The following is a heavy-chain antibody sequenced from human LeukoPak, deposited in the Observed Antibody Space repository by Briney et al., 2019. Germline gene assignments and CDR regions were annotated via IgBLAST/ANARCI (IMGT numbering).Heavy chain of an antibody. CDR2: INPRDGST. CDR3: ARGADQEFDF. J-gene: IGHJ4*02. CDR1: GHTLNNHF. V-gene: IGHV1-46*02. Sequence: GASVTVSCKSSGHTLNNHFIHWVRQAPGQGLEWMGMINPRDGSTRTLQRFQGRLTMTRDTSTSTLHMGLSSLRSEDTATYFCARGADQEFDFWGQGTLVTVPS.